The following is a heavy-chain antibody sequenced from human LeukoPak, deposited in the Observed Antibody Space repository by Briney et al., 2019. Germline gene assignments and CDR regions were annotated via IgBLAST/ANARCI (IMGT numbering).Heavy chain of an antibody. CDR1: GGSISSYF. J-gene: IGHJ3*02. Sequence: SETLSLTCTVSGGSISSYFWAWIRQPAGKGLEWIGRIYTNGNTDYNPSLKSRVTISVDTSKNQFSLKMSSVTAADTAVYYCARDLKLDGSSGYYAFDIWGQGTMVTVSS. CDR2: IYTNGNT. D-gene: IGHD3-22*01. CDR3: ARDLKLDGSSGYYAFDI. V-gene: IGHV4-4*07.